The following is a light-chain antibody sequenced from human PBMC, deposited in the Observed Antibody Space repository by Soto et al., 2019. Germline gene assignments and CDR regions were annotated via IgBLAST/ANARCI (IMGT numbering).Light chain of an antibody. V-gene: IGLV2-14*01. Sequence: QSVLTQPASVSGSPGQSITISCTGTSXDVGLYDYASWYQQHPGKAPQLMIYAVSNRPSGVSNRFSASKSGNTASLFISGLQAEDEADYYCSSYTSDSSYVFGSGTKAT. CDR2: AVS. CDR3: SSYTSDSSYV. J-gene: IGLJ1*01. CDR1: SXDVGLYDY.